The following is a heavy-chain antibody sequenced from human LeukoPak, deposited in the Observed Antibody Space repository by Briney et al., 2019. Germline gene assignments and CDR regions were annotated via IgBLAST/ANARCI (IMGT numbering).Heavy chain of an antibody. D-gene: IGHD4-17*01. CDR2: ISSRSSSI. CDR3: ARDHGDYFDY. J-gene: IGHJ4*02. V-gene: IGHV3-48*01. CDR1: GFTFSSYS. Sequence: GGSLRLSCAASGFTFSSYSMNWVRQAPGKGLEWVSYISSRSSSIYYADSVKGRFTLSRDNAKNSLYLQMNSLRAEDTAVYYCARDHGDYFDYWGQGTLVTVSS.